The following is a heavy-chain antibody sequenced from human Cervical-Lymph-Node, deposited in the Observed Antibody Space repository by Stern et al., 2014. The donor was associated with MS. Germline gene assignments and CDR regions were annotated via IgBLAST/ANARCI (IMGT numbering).Heavy chain of an antibody. CDR3: GKQVRE. CDR2: IYYSASS. J-gene: IGHJ4*02. CDR1: GGSVSSDAYY. Sequence: QVQLQESGTGLVKPSETLSLTCTASGGSVSSDAYYWSWIRQSPGKGLEWIGYIYYSASSSYNPSLKRRVTMSVDPSKNPFSPRLTSVTVADTAVYYCGKQVREWGRGTLVTVSS. V-gene: IGHV4-61*08.